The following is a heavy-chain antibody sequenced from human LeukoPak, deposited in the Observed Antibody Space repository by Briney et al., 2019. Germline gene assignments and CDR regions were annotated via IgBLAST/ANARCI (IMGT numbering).Heavy chain of an antibody. CDR3: AKEIEWLSTTDAFDI. J-gene: IGHJ3*02. CDR2: IRYDGRNK. D-gene: IGHD3-3*01. Sequence: GGSLRLSSAASGFTFITYVMHWVRQAPGKGLGWVAFIRYDGRNKYYADSVKGRFTISRDNSKNTLCLQMNSLRAEDTAVYYCAKEIEWLSTTDAFDIWGQGTMVTVSS. V-gene: IGHV3-30*02. CDR1: GFTFITYV.